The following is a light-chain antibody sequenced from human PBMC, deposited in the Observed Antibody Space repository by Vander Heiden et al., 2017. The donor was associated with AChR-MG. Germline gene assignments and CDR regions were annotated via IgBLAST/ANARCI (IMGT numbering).Light chain of an antibody. J-gene: IGLJ3*02. CDR1: SSNIGSNT. V-gene: IGLV1-44*01. Sequence: SVLTQPPSASGTPGQRVPISCSGSSSNIGSNTVNWYQQLPGTAPKLLIYSNNQRPSGVPDRFSGSKSGTSASLAISGLQSEDEADYYCAAWDDSLNGLLFGGGTKLTVL. CDR3: AAWDDSLNGLL. CDR2: SNN.